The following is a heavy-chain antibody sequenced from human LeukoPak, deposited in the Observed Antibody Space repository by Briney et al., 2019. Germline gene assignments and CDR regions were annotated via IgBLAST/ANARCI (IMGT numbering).Heavy chain of an antibody. CDR2: ISAYSGDT. V-gene: IGHV1-18*01. D-gene: IGHD5-12*01. CDR3: AREGTQWLQYYFDY. Sequence: ASVKVSCKASGNSFATYGISWVRQAPGLGLEWMGWISAYSGDTNYAQKLQGRVTMTTDTSTSTAYMELRSLRSDDTAVYYCAREGTQWLQYYFDYWGQGTLVTVSS. J-gene: IGHJ4*02. CDR1: GNSFATYG.